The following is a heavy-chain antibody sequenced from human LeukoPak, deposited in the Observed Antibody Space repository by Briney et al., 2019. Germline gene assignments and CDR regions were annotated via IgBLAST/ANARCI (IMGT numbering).Heavy chain of an antibody. V-gene: IGHV3-15*01. CDR1: GFTFSNAW. D-gene: IGHD1-26*01. Sequence: GGSLRLSCAASGFTFSNAWMSWVRQAPGKGLEWVGRIKSKTDGGTTDYAAPVKGRFTISRDDSKNTLYLQMNSLKTEDTAVYYCTTDATISAVGANFDYWGQGTLVTVSS. CDR3: TTDATISAVGANFDY. J-gene: IGHJ4*02. CDR2: IKSKTDGGTT.